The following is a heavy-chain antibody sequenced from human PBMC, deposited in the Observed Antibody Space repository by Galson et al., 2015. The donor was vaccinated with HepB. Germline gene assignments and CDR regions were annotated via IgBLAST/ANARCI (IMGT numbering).Heavy chain of an antibody. Sequence: SVKVSCKASGDILSRFPASLVRQAPGQGPEWMGEINPIFGTRNYAQKFQGRVTVSADKSTSTVYMELSGLRSEGTAVYYCATNAARGIFFEFWGQGTLITVSS. CDR1: GDILSRFP. D-gene: IGHD3-10*01. CDR2: INPIFGTR. CDR3: ATNAARGIFFEF. J-gene: IGHJ4*02. V-gene: IGHV1-69*06.